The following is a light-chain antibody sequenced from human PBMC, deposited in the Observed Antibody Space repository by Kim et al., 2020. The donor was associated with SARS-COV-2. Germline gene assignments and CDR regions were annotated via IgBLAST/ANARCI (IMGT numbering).Light chain of an antibody. CDR2: NYN. CDR3: AAWDDSLNGPV. CDR1: SSNIGSTT. V-gene: IGLV1-44*01. J-gene: IGLJ3*02. Sequence: ELTQPPSASGTPGQRITISCSGSSSNIGSTTVNWYQHLPGTAPKLLIYNYNQRPSGVPDRFSGSKSGTSASLAISGLQSEDEADYYCAAWDDSLNGPVFGGGTQLTVL.